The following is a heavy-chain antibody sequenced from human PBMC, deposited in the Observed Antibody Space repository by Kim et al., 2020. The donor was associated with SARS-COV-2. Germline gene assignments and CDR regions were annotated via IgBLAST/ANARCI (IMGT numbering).Heavy chain of an antibody. CDR3: ARHLRITMPRDWYFDL. D-gene: IGHD3-10*01. CDR2: IYPGDSDT. J-gene: IGHJ2*01. V-gene: IGHV5-51*01. Sequence: GESLKISCKGSGYSFTSYWIGWVRQMPGKGLEWMGIIYPGDSDTRYSPSFQGQVTISADKSISTAYLQWSSLKASDTAMYYCARHLRITMPRDWYFDLWGRGTLVSVSS. CDR1: GYSFTSYW.